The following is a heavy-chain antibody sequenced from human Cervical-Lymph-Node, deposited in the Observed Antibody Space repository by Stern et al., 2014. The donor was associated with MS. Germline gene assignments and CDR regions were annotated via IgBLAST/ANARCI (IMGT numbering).Heavy chain of an antibody. V-gene: IGHV3-53*01. CDR2: IYSGGST. CDR3: ARARGCGSNCVDTYDI. Sequence: VQLVQSGGALIQPGGSLRLSCAASGFTVSSNYMSWVRQAPGKGLEWVSFIYSGGSTYYSDSVKGRFTISRDNSKNTLDLQMNSLRAEDTAVYYCARARGCGSNCVDTYDIWGQGTLVTVSS. D-gene: IGHD1-26*01. J-gene: IGHJ3*02. CDR1: GFTVSSNY.